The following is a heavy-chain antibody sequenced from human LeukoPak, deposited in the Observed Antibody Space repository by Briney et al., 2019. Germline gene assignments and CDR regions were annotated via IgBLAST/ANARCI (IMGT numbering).Heavy chain of an antibody. CDR1: GFTFSSYS. CDR3: ARSIGSGHYYVADY. J-gene: IGHJ4*02. V-gene: IGHV3-48*01. D-gene: IGHD3-22*01. Sequence: GGSLRLSCAASGFTFSSYSMNWVRQTPEKGLEWVSYISSGSSNKYYADSVKGRFTISRDNAKNSLFLQMNSLRVEDTAVYYCARSIGSGHYYVADYWGQGTLVTVSS. CDR2: ISSGSSNK.